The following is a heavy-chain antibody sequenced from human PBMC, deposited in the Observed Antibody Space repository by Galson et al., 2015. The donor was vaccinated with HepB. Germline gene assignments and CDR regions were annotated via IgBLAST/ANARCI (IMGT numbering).Heavy chain of an antibody. Sequence: SLRLSCAASGFTFSSYAMHWVRQAPGKGLEWVAVISYDGSNKYYADSVKGRFTISRDNSKNTLYLQMNSLRAEDTAVYYCARAALGSSGWYFGLDYWGQGTLVTVSS. V-gene: IGHV3-30*04. CDR2: ISYDGSNK. CDR3: ARAALGSSGWYFGLDY. CDR1: GFTFSSYA. D-gene: IGHD6-19*01. J-gene: IGHJ4*02.